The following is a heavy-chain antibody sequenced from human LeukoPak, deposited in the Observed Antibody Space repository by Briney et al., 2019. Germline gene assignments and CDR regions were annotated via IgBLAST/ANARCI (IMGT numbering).Heavy chain of an antibody. J-gene: IGHJ6*03. V-gene: IGHV4-4*09. CDR1: GRSVSSSD. CDR2: IYTSGST. D-gene: IGHD5-18*01. CDR3: ARGDTAMVRGYYYYYMDV. Sequence: PSHTLSLTRTVSGRSVSSSDSGCIRQPPGKGLEWIKYIYTSGSTNYTPSLKIRVTISVDTSKNQFSLKLSSVTAADTAVYYCARGDTAMVRGYYYYYMDVWGKGTTVTVSS.